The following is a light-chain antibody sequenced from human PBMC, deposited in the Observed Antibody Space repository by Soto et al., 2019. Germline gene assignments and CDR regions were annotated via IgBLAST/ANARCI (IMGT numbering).Light chain of an antibody. CDR1: SSDVGSYNL. CDR2: EGN. CDR3: CSYAGSSTVDV. V-gene: IGLV2-23*01. Sequence: QSALTQPASVSGSPGQSITISCTGTSSDVGSYNLVSWYQQRPGQAPKLIIYEGNKQPSGVSNRFSASKSANTASLTISGLQAEDEADYYCCSYAGSSTVDVFGTGTKLTVL. J-gene: IGLJ1*01.